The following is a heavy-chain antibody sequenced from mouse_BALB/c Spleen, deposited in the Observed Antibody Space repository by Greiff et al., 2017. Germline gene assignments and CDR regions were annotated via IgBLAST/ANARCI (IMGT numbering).Heavy chain of an antibody. CDR1: GYTFTNYW. J-gene: IGHJ1*01. V-gene: IGHV1-63*02. CDR2: IYPGGGYT. D-gene: IGHD1-1*01. CDR3: ARRVLDPWYFDV. Sequence: QVQLKQSGAELVRPGTSVKISCKASGYTFTNYWLGWVKQRPGHGLEWIGDIYPGGGYTNYNEKFKGKATLTADTSSSTAYMQLSSLTSEDSAVYFCARRVLDPWYFDVWGAGTTVTVSS.